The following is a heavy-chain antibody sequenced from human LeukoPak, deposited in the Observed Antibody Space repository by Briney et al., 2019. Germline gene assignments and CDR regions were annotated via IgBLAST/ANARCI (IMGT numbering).Heavy chain of an antibody. J-gene: IGHJ5*02. CDR3: ARAAGHYDFWSGFQFNWFDP. V-gene: IGHV4-4*02. CDR2: IYHSGST. CDR1: GGSISVSNC. Sequence: SGTLSLTCAVSGGSISVSNCWSWVRQPPGKGLEWIGEIYHSGSTNYNPSLKSRVTISVDKSKNQFSLKLSSVTAADTAVYYCARAAGHYDFWSGFQFNWFDPWGQGTLVTVSS. D-gene: IGHD3-3*01.